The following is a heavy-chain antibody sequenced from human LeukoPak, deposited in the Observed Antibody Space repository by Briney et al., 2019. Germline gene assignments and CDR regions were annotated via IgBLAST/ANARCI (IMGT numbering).Heavy chain of an antibody. CDR1: EFSVGSNY. Sequence: PGGSLRLSCAASEFSVGSNYMTWVRQAPGKGLEWVSLIYSGGSTYYADSVKGRFTISRDNSKNTLYLQMNSLRAEDTAVYYCASGVGAPGVYWGQGTLVTVSS. J-gene: IGHJ4*02. D-gene: IGHD1-26*01. V-gene: IGHV3-53*01. CDR2: IYSGGST. CDR3: ASGVGAPGVY.